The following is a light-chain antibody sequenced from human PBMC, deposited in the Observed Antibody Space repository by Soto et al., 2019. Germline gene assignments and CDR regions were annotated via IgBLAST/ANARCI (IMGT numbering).Light chain of an antibody. V-gene: IGKV1-5*03. J-gene: IGKJ1*01. Sequence: VQLTQSPSTLSGSVGDRFTITCRASQTISSWLAWYQQKQGKAPKLLIYKASTLKSGVPSRFRGSGSGTESTLTISSLQPDDFETDYCQHYNSYSEAFGQGTKVDIK. CDR3: QHYNSYSEA. CDR2: KAS. CDR1: QTISSW.